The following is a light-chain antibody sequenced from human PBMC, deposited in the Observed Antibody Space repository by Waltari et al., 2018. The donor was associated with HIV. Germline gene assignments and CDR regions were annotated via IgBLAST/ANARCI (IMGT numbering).Light chain of an antibody. J-gene: IGLJ1*01. CDR2: EDD. Sequence: FMLTQPRSVSESPGKTVTISCTRRSVSTGSNYVQWYQQRPGSSPTTVIYEDDQRPSGVPGRFSGSIDRSSNSASLTISGLMTEDEADYYCQSYDSNTRIFGTGTKVTVL. V-gene: IGLV6-57*01. CDR3: QSYDSNTRI. CDR1: SVSTGSNY.